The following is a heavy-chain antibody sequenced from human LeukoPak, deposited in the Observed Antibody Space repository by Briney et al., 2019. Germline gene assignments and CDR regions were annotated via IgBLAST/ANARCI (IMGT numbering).Heavy chain of an antibody. D-gene: IGHD6-13*01. CDR3: ARGERASSWLRQLVHYYYYGMDV. Sequence: PSETLSLTCAVYGGSFSGYYWSWIRQPPGKGLEWIGEINHSGSTNYNPSLKSRVTISVDTSKNQFSLKLSSVTAADTAVYYCARGERASSWLRQLVHYYYYGMDVWGQGTTVTVSS. CDR1: GGSFSGYY. J-gene: IGHJ6*02. V-gene: IGHV4-34*01. CDR2: INHSGST.